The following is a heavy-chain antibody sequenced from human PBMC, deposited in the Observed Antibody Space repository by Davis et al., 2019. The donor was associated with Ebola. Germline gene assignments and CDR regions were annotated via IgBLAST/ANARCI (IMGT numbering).Heavy chain of an antibody. V-gene: IGHV3-48*04. CDR1: GFTFSSYS. D-gene: IGHD1-20*01. CDR2: ISSSGSTI. CDR3: ARDVTGTVDV. Sequence: GESLKISCAASGFTFSSYSMNWVRQAPGQGLEWVSYISSSGSTIYYADSVKVRFTISRDNAKNSLYLQMNSLRAEDTAVYYCARDVTGTVDVWGQGTTVTVSS. J-gene: IGHJ6*02.